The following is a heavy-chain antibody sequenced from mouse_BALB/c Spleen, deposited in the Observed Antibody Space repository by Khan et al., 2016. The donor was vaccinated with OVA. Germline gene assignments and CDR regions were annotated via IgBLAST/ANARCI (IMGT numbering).Heavy chain of an antibody. V-gene: IGHV1-4*01. CDR2: INPSSGYT. D-gene: IGHD1-1*01. J-gene: IGHJ3*01. CDR1: GYTFTSYT. Sequence: QVQLKESGAELARPGASVKMSCKASGYTFTSYTMHWVKQRPGQGLEWIGYINPSSGYTNYNQKFKDKATLTADKSSSTAYMQLSSLTSEDSAVYYGARSKDYGSSPAWFAYWGQGTLVTVSA. CDR3: ARSKDYGSSPAWFAY.